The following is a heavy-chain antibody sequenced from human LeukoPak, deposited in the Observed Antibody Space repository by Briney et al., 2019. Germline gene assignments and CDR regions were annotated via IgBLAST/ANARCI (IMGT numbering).Heavy chain of an antibody. CDR2: IRFDGSNK. J-gene: IGHJ6*03. CDR3: AKGNCGGDCYTYYYFYMDV. CDR1: GFTFSSYG. V-gene: IGHV3-30*02. Sequence: AGGPLRLSCAASGFTFSSYGMHWVRQAPGKGLEWVAFIRFDGSNKYYADSVKGRFTISRDNSKNTLYLQMNGLRAEDTAVYYCAKGNCGGDCYTYYYFYMDVWGKGTTVTVSS. D-gene: IGHD2-21*02.